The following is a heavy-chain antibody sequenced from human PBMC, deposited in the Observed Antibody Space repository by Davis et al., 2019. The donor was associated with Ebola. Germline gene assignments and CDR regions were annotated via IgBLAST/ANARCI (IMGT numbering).Heavy chain of an antibody. V-gene: IGHV4-39*01. CDR3: ATLPTANYYYYGMDV. CDR1: GGSISSGGYY. J-gene: IGHJ6*02. CDR2: IYYSGST. Sequence: MPSETLSLTCTASGGSISSGGYYWSWIRQHPGKGLEWIGAIYYSGSTYYNPSLKSRVTISVDTSKNQFSLKLRSVTAADTAVYYCATLPTANYYYYGMDVWGQGTTVTVSS.